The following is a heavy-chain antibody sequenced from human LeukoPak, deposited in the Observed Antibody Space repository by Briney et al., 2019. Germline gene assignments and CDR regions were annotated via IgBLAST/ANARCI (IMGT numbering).Heavy chain of an antibody. V-gene: IGHV3-21*01. J-gene: IGHJ4*02. CDR2: ISSSSSYI. CDR1: GFTFSSYS. Sequence: PGRSLRLSCAASGFTFSSYSMNWVRQAPGKGLEWVSSISSSSSYIYYADSVKGRFTISRDNAKNSLYLQMNSLRAEDTAVYYCARVGGGAWIQLWSRIFDYWGQGTLVTVSS. D-gene: IGHD5-18*01. CDR3: ARVGGGAWIQLWSRIFDY.